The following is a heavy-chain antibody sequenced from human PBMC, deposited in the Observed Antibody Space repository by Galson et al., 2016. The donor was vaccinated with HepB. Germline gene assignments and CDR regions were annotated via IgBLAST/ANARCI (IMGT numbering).Heavy chain of an antibody. J-gene: IGHJ4*01. V-gene: IGHV4-39*01. CDR3: ASRSLLGRGYYFDY. CDR1: GGSLTGTNYY. CDR2: MYYGGST. Sequence: SEILSLTCSVSGGSLTGTNYYWGWIRQPPGKALEWIGTMYYGGSTHYNPSLERRVTISVDKSRNQFSLMLTSVTAADTAVFFCASRSLLGRGYYFDYWGHGTLVAVSS. D-gene: IGHD2-15*01.